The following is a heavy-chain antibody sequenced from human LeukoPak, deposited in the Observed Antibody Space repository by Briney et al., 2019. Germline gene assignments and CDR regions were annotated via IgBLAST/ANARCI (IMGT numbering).Heavy chain of an antibody. CDR2: IYYSGNT. CDR3: AREGRSSSRPGDGMDV. CDR1: GASISSYY. J-gene: IGHJ6*02. Sequence: SETLSLTCTVSGASISSYYWNWIRQPPGKGLEWIGYIYYSGNTNYNPSLKSRVTMSVDTSKNQFSLKLGSVTAADTAVYYCAREGRSSSRPGDGMDVWGQGTTVTVSS. D-gene: IGHD6-13*01. V-gene: IGHV4-59*01.